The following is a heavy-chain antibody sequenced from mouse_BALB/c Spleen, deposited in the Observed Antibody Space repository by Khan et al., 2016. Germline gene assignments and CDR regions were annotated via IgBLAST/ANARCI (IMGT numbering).Heavy chain of an antibody. CDR1: GYAFSSYW. D-gene: IGHD4-1*01. CDR3: AKLTGTREAMDY. Sequence: QVQLQQSGAELVRPGSSVKISCKASGYAFSSYWMNWVKQRPGQGLEWIGQIYPGDGDTNSTGKFKGKATLTADKSSSTADMQLSSRTAEDAAVYFCAKLTGTREAMDYWGQGTSVTVSS. CDR2: IYPGDGDT. J-gene: IGHJ4*01. V-gene: IGHV1-80*01.